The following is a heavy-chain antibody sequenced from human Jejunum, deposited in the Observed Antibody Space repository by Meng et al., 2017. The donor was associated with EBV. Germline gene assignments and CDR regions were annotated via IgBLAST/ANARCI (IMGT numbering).Heavy chain of an antibody. D-gene: IGHD4-11*01. CDR3: AKSNDYSLNS. V-gene: IGHV4-4*02. Sequence: LYLQQSPPGLVKPSGSLSLPCAVSGDSTSSSPWWSWVRQPPGKGLEWIGEMHPGGSTNYNPSLKSRVTISVDNSKNQFSLKLTSVTAADTAVYYCAKSNDYSLNSWGQGTLVTVSS. J-gene: IGHJ4*02. CDR1: GDSTSSSPW. CDR2: MHPGGST.